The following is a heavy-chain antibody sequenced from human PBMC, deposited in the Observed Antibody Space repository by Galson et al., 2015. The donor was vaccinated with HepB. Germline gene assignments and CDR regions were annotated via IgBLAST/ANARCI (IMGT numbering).Heavy chain of an antibody. J-gene: IGHJ3*02. CDR1: GYTFTSYY. Sequence: SVKVSCKASGYTFTSYYMHWVRQAPGQGLEWMGIINPSGGSTSYAQKFQSRVTMTRDTSTSTVYMELSSLRSEDTAVYYCARVSGRYYYDSSGTPGAFDIWGQGTMVTVSS. CDR3: ARVSGRYYYDSSGTPGAFDI. D-gene: IGHD3-22*01. CDR2: INPSGGST. V-gene: IGHV1-46*03.